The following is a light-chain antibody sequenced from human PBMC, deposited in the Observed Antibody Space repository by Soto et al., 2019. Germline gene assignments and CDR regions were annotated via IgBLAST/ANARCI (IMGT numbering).Light chain of an antibody. CDR2: GVS. Sequence: ELVMTQSPATLSVSPGERATLSCRASQSVTNNLAWYQQKPGQPPKLVLYGVSTRAAGIPARFNGSGSGTECTLTISSLQSEDFAVYYCQQYNNWHPRYTFGQGTKLEIK. J-gene: IGKJ2*01. CDR3: QQYNNWHPRYT. CDR1: QSVTNN. V-gene: IGKV3D-15*01.